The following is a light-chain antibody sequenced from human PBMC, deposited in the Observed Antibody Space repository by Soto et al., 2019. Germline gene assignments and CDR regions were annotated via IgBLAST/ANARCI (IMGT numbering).Light chain of an antibody. CDR1: SSDVGNYNY. J-gene: IGLJ1*01. Sequence: QSALTQPASVSGSPGQSITISCTGTSSDVGNYNYVSWYQQHPGKAPKLMIYDVSNRPSGVSNRLSGSKSGNTASLTISGLQAEEEADYYCSSYTSSRTLVFGTGTKLTVL. CDR2: DVS. CDR3: SSYTSSRTLV. V-gene: IGLV2-14*01.